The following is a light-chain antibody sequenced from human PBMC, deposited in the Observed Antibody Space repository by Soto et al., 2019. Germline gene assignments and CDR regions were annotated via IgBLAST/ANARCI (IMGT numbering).Light chain of an antibody. CDR3: GTWDSSLSAGV. CDR1: NSNIGNNY. Sequence: QSVLTQPPSVSATPGQTVTISCSGSNSNIGNNYVSWYQQLPGTAPKLLIYDNNKRPSEIPDRLSGSKSGPSATLGITGLQTGDEADYYCGTWDSSLSAGVFGTGTKVTVL. CDR2: DNN. V-gene: IGLV1-51*01. J-gene: IGLJ1*01.